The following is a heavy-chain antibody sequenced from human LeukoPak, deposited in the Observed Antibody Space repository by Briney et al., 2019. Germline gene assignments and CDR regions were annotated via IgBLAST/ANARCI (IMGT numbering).Heavy chain of an antibody. V-gene: IGHV3-74*01. Sequence: PGGSLRLSCAASGFTFTSYSMSWVRQAPGKGLVWVSRINSNGSSTSYAHSVKGRFTISRDNAKNTLYLHMNSLRAEDTAVYYLAKESGVFPFDYWGQGTLVTVSS. D-gene: IGHD2-21*01. CDR3: AKESGVFPFDY. CDR1: GFTFTSYS. J-gene: IGHJ4*02. CDR2: INSNGSST.